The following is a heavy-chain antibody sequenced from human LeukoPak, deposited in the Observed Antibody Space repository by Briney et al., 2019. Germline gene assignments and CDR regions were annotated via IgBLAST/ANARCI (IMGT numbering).Heavy chain of an antibody. D-gene: IGHD2-2*01. CDR3: ARDPKATAAIPPGFDP. V-gene: IGHV1-46*01. Sequence: ASVKVSCKASGYTFTSYYMHWVRQAPGQGLEWMGIINPSGGSTSYAQKFQGRVTMTRDTSTSTVYMELSSLRSEDTAVYYCARDPKATAAIPPGFDPWGQGTLVTVSP. CDR2: INPSGGST. CDR1: GYTFTSYY. J-gene: IGHJ5*02.